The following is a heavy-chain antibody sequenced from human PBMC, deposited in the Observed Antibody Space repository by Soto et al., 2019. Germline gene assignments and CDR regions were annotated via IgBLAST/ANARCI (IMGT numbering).Heavy chain of an antibody. J-gene: IGHJ4*02. D-gene: IGHD1-26*01. CDR3: ARYGELRDFDY. CDR1: GFTFSSYW. V-gene: IGHV3-74*01. CDR2: INSDGSST. Sequence: GGSLRLSCAASGFTFSSYWMHWVRQAPGKGLVWVSRINSDGSSTSYADSVEGRFTISRDNAKNTLYLQMSSLRAEDTAVYYCARYGELRDFDYWGQGTLVTVSS.